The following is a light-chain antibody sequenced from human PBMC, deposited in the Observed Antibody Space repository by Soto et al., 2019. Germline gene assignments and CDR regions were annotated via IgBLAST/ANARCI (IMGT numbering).Light chain of an antibody. CDR1: SSDVGGYKY. CDR2: EVS. Sequence: QSALTQPPSASGSPGQSVTISCTGTSSDVGGYKYVSWYQQHPGKAPKVMIYEVSKRPSGVPDRFSGSKSGNTASLTVSGLQAEVEADYYCSSYAGSDLYVFRSGTK. J-gene: IGLJ1*01. V-gene: IGLV2-8*01. CDR3: SSYAGSDLYV.